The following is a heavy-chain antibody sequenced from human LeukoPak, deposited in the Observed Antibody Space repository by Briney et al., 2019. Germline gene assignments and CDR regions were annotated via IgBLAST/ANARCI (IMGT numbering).Heavy chain of an antibody. D-gene: IGHD6-13*01. CDR2: FDPEDGET. Sequence: ASVKVSCKVSGYTLTELSMHWVRQAPGKGLEWMGGFDPEDGETIYAQKFQGRVTMTEDTSTDTAYMELSSLRSEDTAVYYCARGPGIAAAVGVWGKGTTVTVSS. CDR3: ARGPGIAAAVGV. CDR1: GYTLTELS. V-gene: IGHV1-24*01. J-gene: IGHJ6*04.